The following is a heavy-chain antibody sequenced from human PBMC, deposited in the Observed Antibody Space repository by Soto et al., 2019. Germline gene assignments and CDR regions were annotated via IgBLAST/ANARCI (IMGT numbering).Heavy chain of an antibody. CDR3: AKMDEKPRGVGENNRVGRGQKTRGGYDYQGY. J-gene: IGHJ4*02. Sequence: QVQLVESGGGVVQPGRSLRLSCAASGFTFSSYGMHWVRQAPGKGLEWVAVISYDGSNKYYADSVKGRFTISRDNSKNTLYLQMNSLRAEDTVVYYCAKMDEKPRGVGENNRVGRGQKTRGGYDYQGYWGQGTLVTVSS. D-gene: IGHD5-12*01. CDR2: ISYDGSNK. CDR1: GFTFSSYG. V-gene: IGHV3-30*18.